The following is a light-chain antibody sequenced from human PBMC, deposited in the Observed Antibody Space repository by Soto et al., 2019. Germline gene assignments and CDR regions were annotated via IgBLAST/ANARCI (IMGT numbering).Light chain of an antibody. CDR1: SSDVGSYNL. CDR2: EDS. J-gene: IGLJ1*01. CDR3: CSYAGSSTYV. V-gene: IGLV2-23*01. Sequence: QSVLTQPASVSGSPGQSITISCTGTSSDVGSYNLVSWYQQYPGTAPKLMIYEDSKRPSGVSNRFSGSKSGNTASLTISGLQTEDEADYYCCSYAGSSTYVFGTGTKLTVL.